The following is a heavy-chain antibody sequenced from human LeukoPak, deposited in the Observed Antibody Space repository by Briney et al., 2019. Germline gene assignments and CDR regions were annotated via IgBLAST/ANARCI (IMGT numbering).Heavy chain of an antibody. CDR1: GFTLSSYS. J-gene: IGHJ3*02. CDR2: ISSSSSTI. V-gene: IGHV3-48*01. Sequence: GGSLRLSCAASGFTLSSYSMNWVRQAPGKGLEWVSYISSSSSTIYYADSVKGRFTISRDNAKNSLYLQMNSLRAEDTAVYYCARDAPPYYYDSSGYPDAFDIWGQGTMVTVSS. CDR3: ARDAPPYYYDSSGYPDAFDI. D-gene: IGHD3-22*01.